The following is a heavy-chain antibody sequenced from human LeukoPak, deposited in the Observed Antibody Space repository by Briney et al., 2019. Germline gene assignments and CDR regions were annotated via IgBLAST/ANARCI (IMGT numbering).Heavy chain of an antibody. CDR1: GLTFSSDW. D-gene: IGHD6-6*01. CDR3: ARGRVRPDY. J-gene: IGHJ4*02. CDR2: INSDGSST. V-gene: IGHV3-74*01. Sequence: GPLRLSCAAAGLTFSSDWMHWVRQAPGKGLVWVSRINSDGSSTSDADSVKGRFTISRDNAKNTLYLQMNSLRAEDTAVYYCARGRVRPDYWGQGTLVTVSS.